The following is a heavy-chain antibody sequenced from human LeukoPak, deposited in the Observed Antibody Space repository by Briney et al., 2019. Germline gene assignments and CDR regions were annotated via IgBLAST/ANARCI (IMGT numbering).Heavy chain of an antibody. J-gene: IGHJ4*02. CDR1: GNYW. CDR3: VSFYETY. D-gene: IGHD2-2*01. Sequence: GGSLRLSCAASGNYWMHWVRQAPGKGLVWVSHINSDGSWTSYADSVKGRFTISKDNAKNTVYLQMNNLRAEDTAVYYCVSFYETYWGRGILVTVSS. V-gene: IGHV3-74*01. CDR2: INSDGSWT.